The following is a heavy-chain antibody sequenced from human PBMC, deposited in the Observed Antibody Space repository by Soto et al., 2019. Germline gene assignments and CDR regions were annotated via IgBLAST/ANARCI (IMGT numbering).Heavy chain of an antibody. D-gene: IGHD5-18*01. V-gene: IGHV4-31*03. CDR3: ARAPWHSSRYYFDY. CDR1: GGSISSGGYY. Sequence: QVQLQESGPGLVKPSQTLSLTCTVSGGSISSGGYYWSWIRQHPGKGLEWIGYIYYSGSTYYNPSLKSRVTIAVDTSKNQCSLKLSSVTAADTAVYYCARAPWHSSRYYFDYWGQGTLVTVSS. J-gene: IGHJ4*02. CDR2: IYYSGST.